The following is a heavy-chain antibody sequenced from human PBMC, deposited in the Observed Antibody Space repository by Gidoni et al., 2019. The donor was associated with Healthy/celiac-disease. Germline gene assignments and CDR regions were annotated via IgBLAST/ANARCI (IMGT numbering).Heavy chain of an antibody. CDR2: INPNSGGT. J-gene: IGHJ3*02. D-gene: IGHD6-19*01. CDR3: ASPIAVAVTDNSDAFDI. V-gene: IGHV1-2*02. Sequence: QVQLVQSGAEVKKPGASVKVSCKASGYTFTGYYMHWVRQAPGQGLEWMGWINPNSGGTNYAQKFQGRVTMTRDTSISTAYMELSRLRSDDTAVYYCASPIAVAVTDNSDAFDIWGQGTMVTVSS. CDR1: GYTFTGYY.